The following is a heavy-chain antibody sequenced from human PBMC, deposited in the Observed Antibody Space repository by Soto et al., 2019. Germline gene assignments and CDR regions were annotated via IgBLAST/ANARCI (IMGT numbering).Heavy chain of an antibody. V-gene: IGHV1-46*01. J-gene: IGHJ5*02. Sequence: ASVKVSRKPSGYTFPRYYMHWVRQAPGQGLEWLGIINPSGCNTGYAQKFQGRVTMTRDTSTSTVYMELSSLNSEDTAVYYCARDGTIPYYDFWSGQTNWFDPWGQGTLVTVSS. CDR3: ARDGTIPYYDFWSGQTNWFDP. D-gene: IGHD3-3*01. CDR1: GYTFPRYY. CDR2: INPSGCNT.